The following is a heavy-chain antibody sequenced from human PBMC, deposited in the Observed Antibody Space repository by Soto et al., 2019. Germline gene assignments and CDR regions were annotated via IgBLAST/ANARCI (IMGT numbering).Heavy chain of an antibody. CDR2: ISGYNGDT. D-gene: IGHD2-8*01. V-gene: IGHV1-18*01. CDR1: GYTFTRYG. Sequence: QGHLVQSGAEVKKPGASVKVSCKASGYTFTRYGISWVRQAPGQGLEWMGWISGYNGDTNYAQNLQDRVTMTIDTSTNTAYMELRSLTSDDTAVYYCAKNGQPPYYYYGLDVWGQGTTVTASS. CDR3: AKNGQPPYYYYGLDV. J-gene: IGHJ6*02.